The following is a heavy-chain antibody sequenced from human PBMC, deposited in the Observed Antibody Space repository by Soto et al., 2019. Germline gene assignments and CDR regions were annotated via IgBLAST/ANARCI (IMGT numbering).Heavy chain of an antibody. CDR2: INIGGDTT. V-gene: IGHV3-23*01. D-gene: IGHD2-21*02. J-gene: IGHJ6*01. CDR3: AKLLVTQMPYYYYGLDV. CDR1: GFTFSNYA. Sequence: EVQLLESGGGLVQPGGPLSLSCGASGFTFSNYAMSWVRQAPGKGLEWVSAINIGGDTTYYADSVKGRFTMSRDNSKNTLYLQMNSLRAEDTAVYYCAKLLVTQMPYYYYGLDVW.